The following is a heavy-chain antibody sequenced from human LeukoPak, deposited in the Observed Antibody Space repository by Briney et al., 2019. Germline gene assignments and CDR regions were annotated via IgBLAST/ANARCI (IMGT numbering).Heavy chain of an antibody. Sequence: PSGTLSLTCTVSGGSISSSSYYWGWIRQPPGKGLEWIGSIYYSGSTNYNPSLKSRVTISVDTSKNQFSLKLSSVTAADTAVYYCAREYTAMVWDYFDYWGQGTLVTVSS. CDR1: GGSISSSSYY. CDR3: AREYTAMVWDYFDY. J-gene: IGHJ4*02. V-gene: IGHV4-39*07. D-gene: IGHD5-18*01. CDR2: IYYSGST.